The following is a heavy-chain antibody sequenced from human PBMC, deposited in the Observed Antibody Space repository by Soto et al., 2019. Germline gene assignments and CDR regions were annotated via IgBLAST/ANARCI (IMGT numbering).Heavy chain of an antibody. CDR1: GYSFTSYS. CDR3: ARAQAVRQQYFHH. V-gene: IGHV1-46*01. D-gene: IGHD6-6*01. Sequence: QVQLVQSGAEVKKPGASVKVSCKASGYSFTSYSMHWVRQAPGQGLEWMGAINPSGSSTSYAQKFQGRVTLTIDTSTTTVYMELSSLRSEDTAVYYCARAQAVRQQYFHHWGQGTLVSVSS. J-gene: IGHJ1*01. CDR2: INPSGSST.